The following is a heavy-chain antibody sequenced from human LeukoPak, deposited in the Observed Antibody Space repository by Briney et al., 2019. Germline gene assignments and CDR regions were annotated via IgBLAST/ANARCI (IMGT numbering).Heavy chain of an antibody. Sequence: SVKISCKASGGTFSSYAISWVRQAPGQGLEWMGRIIPIFGTANYAQKFQGRVTITTDESTSTAYMELSSLRSEDTAVYYCHRLVHGWNWFDPWGPGTLVTVSS. D-gene: IGHD2-21*01. CDR2: IIPIFGTA. CDR1: GGTFSSYA. J-gene: IGHJ5*02. CDR3: HRLVHGWNWFDP. V-gene: IGHV1-69*05.